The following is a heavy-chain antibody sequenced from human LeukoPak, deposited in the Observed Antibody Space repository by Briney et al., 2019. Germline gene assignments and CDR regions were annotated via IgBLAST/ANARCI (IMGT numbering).Heavy chain of an antibody. Sequence: SETLSLTCTVSGYSISSGHYWGWIRQPPGKGLEWIGYIYYSGSTYYNPSLKSRVTISVDTSKNQFSLKLNSVTAADTAVYYCARSSEGRYYYDSSGYSYYYYYMDVWGKGTTVTISS. CDR1: GYSISSGHY. V-gene: IGHV4-38-2*02. CDR2: IYYSGST. J-gene: IGHJ6*03. D-gene: IGHD3-22*01. CDR3: ARSSEGRYYYDSSGYSYYYYYMDV.